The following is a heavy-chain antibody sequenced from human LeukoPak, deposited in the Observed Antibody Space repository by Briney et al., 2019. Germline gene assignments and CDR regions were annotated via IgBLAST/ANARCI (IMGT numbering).Heavy chain of an antibody. D-gene: IGHD7-27*01. CDR2: IDGSGRTI. J-gene: IGHJ4*02. CDR3: ARGNWGPDY. Sequence: GGSLRLSCAASGFTFSDYYMSWMRQAPGKGLEWVAHIDGSGRTIYYIDSVKGRFTNSRDNARNSLYLQMISLGAEDTAVYYCARGNWGPDYWGQGTLVTVSS. V-gene: IGHV3-11*04. CDR1: GFTFSDYY.